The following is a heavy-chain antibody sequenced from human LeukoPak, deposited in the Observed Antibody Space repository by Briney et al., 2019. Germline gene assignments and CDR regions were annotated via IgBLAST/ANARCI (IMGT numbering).Heavy chain of an antibody. CDR3: ARVFQPYYYDSSGCTA. D-gene: IGHD3-22*01. CDR2: IIPIFGTA. J-gene: IGHJ4*02. CDR1: GGTFSSYA. Sequence: SVKVSCKASGGTFSSYAISWVRQAPGQGLEWMGGIIPIFGTANYAQKFQGRVTITTDESTSTAYMELSSLRSEDTAVYYCARVFQPYYYDSSGCTAWGQGTLVTVSS. V-gene: IGHV1-69*05.